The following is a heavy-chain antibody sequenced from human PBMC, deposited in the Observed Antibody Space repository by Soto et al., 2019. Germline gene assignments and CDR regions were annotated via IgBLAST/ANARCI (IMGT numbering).Heavy chain of an antibody. J-gene: IGHJ4*02. CDR3: ARGSSSYGYTFDY. CDR1: GGSVSSGSYY. V-gene: IGHV4-61*01. CDR2: IYYSGST. D-gene: IGHD5-18*01. Sequence: QVQLQESGPGLVKPSETLSLTCTVSGGSVSSGSYYWSWIRQPPGKGLEWIGYIYYSGSTNYNPSLTSRVTISVDTSKNQFSLKLSSVTAADTAVYYCARGSSSYGYTFDYWGQGTLVTVSS.